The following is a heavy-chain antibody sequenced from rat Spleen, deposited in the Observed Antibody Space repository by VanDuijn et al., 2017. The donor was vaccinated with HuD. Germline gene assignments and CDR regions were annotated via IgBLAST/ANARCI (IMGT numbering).Heavy chain of an antibody. D-gene: IGHD4-3*01. J-gene: IGHJ3*01. Sequence: EVQLVESGGGLVRPGRYLKLSCAASGFTFSNYGMAWVRQAPTKGLEWVATISYDAFITYYRDSVKGRFTISRDNAKSTLYLQMDSLRSEDTATYYCARLGGLRNWFAYWGQGTLVTVSS. CDR1: GFTFSNYG. CDR3: ARLGGLRNWFAY. CDR2: ISYDAFIT. V-gene: IGHV5-29*01.